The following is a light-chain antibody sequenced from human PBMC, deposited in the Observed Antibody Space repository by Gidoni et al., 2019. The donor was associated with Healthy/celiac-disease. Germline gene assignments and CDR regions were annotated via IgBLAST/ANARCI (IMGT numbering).Light chain of an antibody. V-gene: IGKV3-20*01. CDR1: QSVSSSY. CDR2: GAS. CDR3: QQYAA. Sequence: EIVLTQSPGTLSLSPGGRATLSCRASQSVSSSYLAWYQQNPGQAPRLLIYGASSRATGIPDRVSGSESGTDFTLTISRLEPEDFAVYYCQQYAAFGQGTKVEIK. J-gene: IGKJ1*01.